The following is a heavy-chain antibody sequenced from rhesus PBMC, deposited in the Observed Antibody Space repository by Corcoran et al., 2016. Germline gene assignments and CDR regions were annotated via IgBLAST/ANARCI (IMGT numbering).Heavy chain of an antibody. CDR1: GFSLTTSGMG. V-gene: IGHV2-174*01. Sequence: QVTLKESGPALVKPTQTLTLTCTFSGFSLTTSGMGVGWIRQPPGPALGWMALSFWDDDTRYNSSLRSRLTIARDTSKSQVVLTMTDMDPGDTATYYCARRRSSGWPVGYYFDYWGQGLLVTVSS. J-gene: IGHJ4*01. CDR3: ARRRSSGWPVGYYFDY. CDR2: SFWDDDT. D-gene: IGHD6-31*01.